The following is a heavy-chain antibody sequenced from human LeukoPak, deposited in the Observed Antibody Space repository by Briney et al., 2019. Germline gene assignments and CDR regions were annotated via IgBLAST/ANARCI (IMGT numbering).Heavy chain of an antibody. CDR1: GGSISRTNW. D-gene: IGHD1-26*01. V-gene: IGHV4-4*02. Sequence: SGTLSLTCGVSGGSISRTNWWGWVRQPPGKGLEWIGEIYHSRSTNVNPSLKSRVILSVDKSKNQFSLKVNSVTAADTAVYYCVGRSAGWELLSYYDYWGQGTLVTVST. J-gene: IGHJ4*02. CDR2: IYHSRST. CDR3: VGRSAGWELLSYYDY.